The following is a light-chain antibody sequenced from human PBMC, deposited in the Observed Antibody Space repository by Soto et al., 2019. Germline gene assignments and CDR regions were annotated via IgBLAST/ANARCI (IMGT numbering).Light chain of an antibody. CDR2: EVS. J-gene: IGLJ3*02. V-gene: IGLV2-14*01. Sequence: QSALTQPASVSGSPGQSITISCTGTRSDIGGYKYVAWYQQHPGKAPKLIIYEVSNRPSGVSNRFSGSKSGNTASLTISGLQAEDEADFYCTSYTSRNTWVFGGGTKLTVL. CDR1: RSDIGGYKY. CDR3: TSYTSRNTWV.